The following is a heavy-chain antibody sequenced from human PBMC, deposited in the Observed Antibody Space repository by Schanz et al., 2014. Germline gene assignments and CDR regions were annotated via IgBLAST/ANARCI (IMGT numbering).Heavy chain of an antibody. D-gene: IGHD6-6*01. CDR1: GFTFSDYY. V-gene: IGHV3-11*01. J-gene: IGHJ6*02. CDR2: ISNSGYTI. Sequence: QVQLVESGGGLVKPGGSLRLSCAASGFTFSDYYMNWIRQAPGKGLEWVSYISNSGYTIYYADSVKGRFTISRDNAKNSLYLKMTGLRAGDTAVYYCARAPPPYSSSPYYWYYGMDVWGQGTTVTVSS. CDR3: ARAPPPYSSSPYYWYYGMDV.